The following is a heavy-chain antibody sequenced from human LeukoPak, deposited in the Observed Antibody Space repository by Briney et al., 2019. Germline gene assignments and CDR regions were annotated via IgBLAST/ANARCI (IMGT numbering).Heavy chain of an antibody. CDR1: GFTFDDYA. Sequence: GGSLRLSCAASGFTFDDYAMHWVRQAPGKGLEWVSGISWNSGSIGYADSVKGRFTISRDNAKNPLYLQMNSLRAEDTALYYCAKDRGYCSSTSCYSHMDVWGKGTTVTVSS. J-gene: IGHJ6*03. V-gene: IGHV3-9*01. D-gene: IGHD2-2*02. CDR3: AKDRGYCSSTSCYSHMDV. CDR2: ISWNSGSI.